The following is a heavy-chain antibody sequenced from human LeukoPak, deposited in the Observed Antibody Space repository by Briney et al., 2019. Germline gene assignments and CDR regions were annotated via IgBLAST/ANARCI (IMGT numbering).Heavy chain of an antibody. V-gene: IGHV4-39*01. CDR3: AGHLVPAFDY. CDR1: GGSISSSSYY. CDR2: IYYSGST. J-gene: IGHJ4*02. D-gene: IGHD2-2*01. Sequence: PSETLSLTCTVSGGSISSSSYYSGWIRQPPGKGLEWIGSIYYSGSTYYNPSLKSRVTISVDTSKNQFSLKLSSVTAADTAVYYCAGHLVPAFDYWGQGTLVTVSS.